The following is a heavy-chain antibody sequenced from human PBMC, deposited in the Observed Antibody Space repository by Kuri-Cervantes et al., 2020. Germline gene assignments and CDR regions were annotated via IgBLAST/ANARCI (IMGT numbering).Heavy chain of an antibody. CDR2: IKQDGSEK. Sequence: GESLKISCAAPGFTFSSYWTSWVRQAPGKGLEWVANIKQDGSEKYYVDSVKGRFTISRDNAKNSLYLQMNSLRAEDTAVYYCARDEGRYWGLDYWGQGTLVTVSS. V-gene: IGHV3-7*01. CDR3: ARDEGRYWGLDY. CDR1: GFTFSSYW. D-gene: IGHD2-21*01. J-gene: IGHJ4*02.